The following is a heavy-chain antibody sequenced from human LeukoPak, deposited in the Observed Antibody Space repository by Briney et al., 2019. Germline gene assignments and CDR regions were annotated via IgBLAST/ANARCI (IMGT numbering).Heavy chain of an antibody. Sequence: GGSLRLSCAASGFTFSSYGMNWVRQAPGKGLEWVSYISSSGSTIYYADSVKGRFTISRDNAKNSLYLQMNSLRAEDTAVYYCARDGATPGPYVAWTRPGDYYMDVWGKGTTVTISS. D-gene: IGHD1-14*01. V-gene: IGHV3-48*04. CDR2: ISSSGSTI. CDR1: GFTFSSYG. J-gene: IGHJ6*03. CDR3: ARDGATPGPYVAWTRPGDYYMDV.